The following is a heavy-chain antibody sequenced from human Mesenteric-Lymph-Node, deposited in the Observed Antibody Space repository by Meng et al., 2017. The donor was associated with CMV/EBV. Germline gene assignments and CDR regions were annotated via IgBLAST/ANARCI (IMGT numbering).Heavy chain of an antibody. D-gene: IGHD5-24*01. CDR3: ARERRDGYITFDY. V-gene: IGHV4-31*02. CDR2: IHYSGNT. Sequence: VSGCSIFSGAYYWSWIRQHPGKGLEWIGYIHYSGNTYYNPSLKRRVTISMDTSKNQFSLSLSSVTAADTAVYYCARERRDGYITFDYWGQGTLVTVSS. J-gene: IGHJ4*02. CDR1: GCSIFSGAYY.